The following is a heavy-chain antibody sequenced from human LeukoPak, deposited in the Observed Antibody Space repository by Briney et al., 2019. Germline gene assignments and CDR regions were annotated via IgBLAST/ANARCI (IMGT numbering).Heavy chain of an antibody. V-gene: IGHV4-34*01. J-gene: IGHJ4*02. Sequence: SETLSLTCAVYGGSFSGYYWSWIRQPPGKGLEWIGEINHGGSTNYNPSLKSRATISVDTSKNQFSLKLSSVTAADTAVYYCATDNSYGSGSYYTWGQGTLVTVSS. CDR2: INHGGST. CDR1: GGSFSGYY. CDR3: ATDNSYGSGSYYT. D-gene: IGHD3-10*01.